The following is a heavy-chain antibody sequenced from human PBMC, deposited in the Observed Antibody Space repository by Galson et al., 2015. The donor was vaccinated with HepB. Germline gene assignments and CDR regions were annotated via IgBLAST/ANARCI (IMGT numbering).Heavy chain of an antibody. CDR1: GFNFSRFW. CDR2: INQDGSET. J-gene: IGHJ6*02. CDR3: ARAEVFLRRGYPYYYGLDV. D-gene: IGHD2/OR15-2a*01. Sequence: SLRLSCAVSGFNFSRFWMSWVRQAPGKGLEWVANINQDGSETYFEDSMRGRFTISRDHSKHSLGLPMNSPRVEDTAVYYCARAEVFLRRGYPYYYGLDVWGHGTTVTVSS. V-gene: IGHV3-7*01.